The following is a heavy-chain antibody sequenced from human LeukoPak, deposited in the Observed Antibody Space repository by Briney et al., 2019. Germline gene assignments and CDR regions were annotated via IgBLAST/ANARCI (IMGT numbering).Heavy chain of an antibody. D-gene: IGHD3-22*01. V-gene: IGHV3-69-1*02. CDR2: INSGSTI. Sequence: GGSLRLSCAASGFTVSSNYMSWVRQAPGKGLEWVSYINSGSTIYYADSVKGRFTISRDNAKNSLYLQMNSLRAEDTAVYYCARMFYYHSSGYLYYFDYWGQGTLVTVSS. J-gene: IGHJ4*02. CDR1: GFTVSSNY. CDR3: ARMFYYHSSGYLYYFDY.